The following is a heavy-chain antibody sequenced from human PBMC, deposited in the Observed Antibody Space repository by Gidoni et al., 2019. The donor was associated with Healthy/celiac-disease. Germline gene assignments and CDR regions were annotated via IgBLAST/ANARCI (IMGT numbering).Heavy chain of an antibody. Sequence: EVQLLESGGGLVQPGGSLRLSCAASGFTFSSYAMRWVRQAPGKGLEGFSAISGSGGSTYYADSVKGRFTISRDNSKNTLYLQMNSLRAEDTAVYYCAKETFWAGIFDYWGQGTLVTVSS. V-gene: IGHV3-23*01. J-gene: IGHJ4*02. CDR3: AKETFWAGIFDY. CDR2: ISGSGGST. D-gene: IGHD6-19*01. CDR1: GFTFSSYA.